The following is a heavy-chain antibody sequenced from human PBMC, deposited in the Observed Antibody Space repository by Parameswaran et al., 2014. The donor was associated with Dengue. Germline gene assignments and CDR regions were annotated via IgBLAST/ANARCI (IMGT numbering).Heavy chain of an antibody. V-gene: IGHV4-34*13. J-gene: IGHJ6*03. Sequence: WIRQPPGKGLEWIGEINHSGNVNHNPSLKSRVTLSADTSNNQFSLHLSSVTAADTAVYYCTRGAVQLWFGSYHPYMDGWGNGTTVTVSS. CDR3: TRGAVQLWFGSYHPYMDG. CDR2: INHSGNV. D-gene: IGHD5-18*01.